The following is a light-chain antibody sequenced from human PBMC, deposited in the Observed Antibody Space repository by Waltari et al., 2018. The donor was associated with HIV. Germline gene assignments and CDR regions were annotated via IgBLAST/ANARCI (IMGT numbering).Light chain of an antibody. V-gene: IGKV3-20*01. CDR3: QQYGGSPPKVT. CDR1: QTVSSRY. Sequence: EIVLTPSPGTLSWSPGERAPLSCRASQTVSSRYLAWYQQRPGQAPRLLIYGASSRATGVPDRFSGSGSGTDFTLTISRLEPEDFAVYYCQQYGGSPPKVTFGPGTKVDIK. CDR2: GAS. J-gene: IGKJ3*01.